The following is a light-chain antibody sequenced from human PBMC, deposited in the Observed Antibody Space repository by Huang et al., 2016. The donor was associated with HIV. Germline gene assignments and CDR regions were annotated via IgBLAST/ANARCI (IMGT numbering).Light chain of an antibody. Sequence: EIVLTQSPGTLSLSPGERATLSCRASKSFSSNYLAWYQQKPGQAPRLLIYGASSRATGIPDRFSGSGSGTDFTLIISRLEPEDFAVYYCQQYGSSVVTFGQGTKVEVK. V-gene: IGKV3-20*01. CDR1: KSFSSNY. CDR3: QQYGSSVVT. CDR2: GAS. J-gene: IGKJ1*01.